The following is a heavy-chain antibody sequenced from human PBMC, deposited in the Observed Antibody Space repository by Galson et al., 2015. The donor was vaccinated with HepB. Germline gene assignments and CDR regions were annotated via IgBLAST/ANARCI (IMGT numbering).Heavy chain of an antibody. CDR1: GGTFSSYT. D-gene: IGHD3-3*01. CDR2: IIPIFGTP. J-gene: IGHJ4*02. CDR3: ARDQDSDFRSGYYRAGFDY. Sequence: SVKVSCKASGGTFSSYTINWVRQAPGQGLEWMGGIIPIFGTPNYAQKFQGRVTITADESTNTGYMELSSLRNDDTAVYYCARDQDSDFRSGYYRAGFDYWGQGTLVTVSS. V-gene: IGHV1-69*13.